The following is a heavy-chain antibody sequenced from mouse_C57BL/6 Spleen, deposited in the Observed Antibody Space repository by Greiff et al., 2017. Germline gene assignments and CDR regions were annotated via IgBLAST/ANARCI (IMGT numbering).Heavy chain of an antibody. J-gene: IGHJ4*01. V-gene: IGHV1-52*01. CDR1: GYTFTSYW. CDR2: IDPSDSET. D-gene: IGHD3-2*02. CDR3: ARSGTAQAGGMGY. Sequence: QVQLKQPGAELVRPGSSVKLSCKASGYTFTSYWMHWVKQRPIQGLEWIGNIDPSDSETHYNQKFKDKATLTVDKSSSTAYRQLSSLTSEDSAVYNCARSGTAQAGGMGYWGQGTSVTVSS.